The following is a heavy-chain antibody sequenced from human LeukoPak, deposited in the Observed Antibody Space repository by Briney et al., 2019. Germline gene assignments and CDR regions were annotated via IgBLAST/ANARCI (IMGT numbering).Heavy chain of an antibody. D-gene: IGHD6-13*01. J-gene: IGHJ2*01. Sequence: KPSETLSLTCTVSGGSISSYYWSWIRQPPGKGLEWIGCIYYSGSTNYNPSLKSRVTISIGTSKNQFSLKLSSVTAADTAVYYCARVYYSSTYDYWYFDLWGRGTLVTVSS. V-gene: IGHV4-59*01. CDR2: IYYSGST. CDR3: ARVYYSSTYDYWYFDL. CDR1: GGSISSYY.